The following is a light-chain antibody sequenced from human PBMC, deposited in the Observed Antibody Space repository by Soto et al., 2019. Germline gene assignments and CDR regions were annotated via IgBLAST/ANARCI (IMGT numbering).Light chain of an antibody. Sequence: QAVLTQPASVSGSPGQSITISCTGTSSDVGGLNFVSWYQQHPGKAPKLMIYDVGNRPSGVSNRFSGSKSGNTASLTISGLQAEDEAAYYCSSDTSSSTLVVFGGGTKVTVL. CDR2: DVG. CDR1: SSDVGGLNF. CDR3: SSDTSSSTLVV. J-gene: IGLJ2*01. V-gene: IGLV2-14*01.